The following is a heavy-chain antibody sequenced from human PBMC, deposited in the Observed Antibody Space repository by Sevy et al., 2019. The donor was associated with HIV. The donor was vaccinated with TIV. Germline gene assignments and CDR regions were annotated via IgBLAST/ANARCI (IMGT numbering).Heavy chain of an antibody. Sequence: GGSLRLSCAASGFIFSSYSINWVRQAPGKGLEWVSSISSSSKYIYYADSVKGRSTISRDNAKNSLYLQMNSLRADDTAVYYCARDPAIAAAVTFDNWGQGTLVTVSS. CDR1: GFIFSSYS. J-gene: IGHJ4*02. V-gene: IGHV3-21*06. CDR3: ARDPAIAAAVTFDN. D-gene: IGHD6-13*01. CDR2: ISSSSKYI.